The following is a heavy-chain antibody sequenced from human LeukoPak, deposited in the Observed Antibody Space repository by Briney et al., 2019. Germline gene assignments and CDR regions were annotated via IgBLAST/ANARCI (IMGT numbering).Heavy chain of an antibody. V-gene: IGHV3-66*01. Sequence: GGSLRLSCAASGFTVSSNYMSWVGQAPGKGLEWVSIIYSDDSTSTADSVKGRFTISRDNSKNTVFLQINSLRAEGTAVYYCATGGDYFYYWGQGALVTVSS. CDR2: IYSDDST. CDR1: GFTVSSNY. CDR3: ATGGDYFYY. J-gene: IGHJ4*02.